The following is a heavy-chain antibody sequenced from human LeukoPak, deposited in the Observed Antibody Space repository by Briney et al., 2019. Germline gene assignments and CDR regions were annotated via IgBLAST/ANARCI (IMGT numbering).Heavy chain of an antibody. CDR2: IHHSGST. Sequence: PSETLSLTCTVSGGSISSGGYYWSWIRQPPGKGLEWIGYIHHSGSTYYNPSLKSPVTISVDRSKNQFSLELSSVTAADTAVYYCARESLYDFWSGIDYWGQGTLVTVSS. CDR3: ARESLYDFWSGIDY. J-gene: IGHJ4*02. CDR1: GGSISSGGYY. V-gene: IGHV4-30-2*01. D-gene: IGHD3-3*01.